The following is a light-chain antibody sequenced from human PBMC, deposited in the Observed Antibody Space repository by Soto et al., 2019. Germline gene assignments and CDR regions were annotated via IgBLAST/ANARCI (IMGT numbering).Light chain of an antibody. CDR1: QDIGSN. Sequence: DIQMTQSPSSLSASVGDRVTITCQSSQDIGSNLNWYQHKVGEAPKLLVSHVSNLETGVPSRFSGSGSGSDFTFTISSLQPEDIATYYCQHYDSVLTWTFGQGTKVDI. CDR2: HVS. CDR3: QHYDSVLTWT. J-gene: IGKJ1*01. V-gene: IGKV1-33*01.